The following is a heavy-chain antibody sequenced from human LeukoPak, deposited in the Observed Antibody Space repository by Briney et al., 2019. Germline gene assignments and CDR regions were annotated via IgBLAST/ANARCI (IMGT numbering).Heavy chain of an antibody. CDR3: AREKDGFPDYYYYYMDV. Sequence: PGGSLRLSCAASGFTFSSYWMSWVRQAPGKGLEWVANIKQDGSEKYNVDSVKGRFTISRDNAKNSLYLQMNSLRAEDTAVYYCAREKDGFPDYYYYYMDVWGKGTTVTVSS. V-gene: IGHV3-7*01. CDR1: GFTFSSYW. D-gene: IGHD5-24*01. CDR2: IKQDGSEK. J-gene: IGHJ6*03.